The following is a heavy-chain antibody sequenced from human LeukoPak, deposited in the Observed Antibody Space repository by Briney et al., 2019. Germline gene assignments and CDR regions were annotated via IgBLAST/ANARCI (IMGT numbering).Heavy chain of an antibody. Sequence: GASVKVSCKTSGYTFAGYFVHWVRQAPGQELEWMGWINPNSGGTNYTQNFQGRVTITRDTSITTAYMELSRLTSDDTALYYCARDQGYGSGGYSFDYWGQGTRVTVSS. CDR3: ARDQGYGSGGYSFDY. D-gene: IGHD3-10*01. V-gene: IGHV1-2*02. CDR2: INPNSGGT. CDR1: GYTFAGYF. J-gene: IGHJ4*02.